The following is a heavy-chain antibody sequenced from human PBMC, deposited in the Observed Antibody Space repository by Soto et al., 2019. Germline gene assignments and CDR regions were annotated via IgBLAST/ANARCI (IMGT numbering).Heavy chain of an antibody. D-gene: IGHD3-16*01. CDR3: ARADLRSNYYYYYMDV. Sequence: EVQLVESGGGLVQPGGSLRLSCAASGFTFSSYDMHWVRQATGKGLEWVSAIGTAGDTYYPVSVKGRFTISRENAKNSLYLQMNSLRAGDTAVYYCARADLRSNYYYYYMDVWGKGTTVTVSS. CDR1: GFTFSSYD. J-gene: IGHJ6*03. V-gene: IGHV3-13*01. CDR2: IGTAGDT.